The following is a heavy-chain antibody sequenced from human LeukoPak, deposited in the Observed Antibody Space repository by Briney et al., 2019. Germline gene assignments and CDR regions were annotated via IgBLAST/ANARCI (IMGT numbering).Heavy chain of an antibody. V-gene: IGHV3-74*01. J-gene: IGHJ5*01. CDR1: GFLFSDYL. Sequence: PGGSLRLSCAASGFLFSDYLMHWVRQAPGERPMWVSRINTDGSVIDYADFVKGRFTMSRDNAQNTLSLQMTSLRVEDGAVYYCAQEIISYNHSIRYFDSWGHGTLVTVSS. D-gene: IGHD3-10*01. CDR3: AQEIISYNHSIRYFDS. CDR2: INTDGSVI.